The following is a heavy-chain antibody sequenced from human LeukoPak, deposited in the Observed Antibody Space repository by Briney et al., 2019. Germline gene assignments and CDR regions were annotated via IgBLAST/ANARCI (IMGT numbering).Heavy chain of an antibody. CDR1: GFSLSTSGVG. D-gene: IGHD3-22*01. J-gene: IGHJ3*02. V-gene: IGHV2-5*02. CDR2: IYWDDDK. CDR3: AHRPGIEYYYDRGDAFDI. Sequence: SGPTLVKPTQTLTLTCTFSGFSLSTSGVGVGWIRQPPGKALEWLALIYWDDDKRYSPSLKSRLTITKDTSKNQVVLTMTNMDPVDTATYYCAHRPGIEYYYDRGDAFDIWGQGTMVTVSS.